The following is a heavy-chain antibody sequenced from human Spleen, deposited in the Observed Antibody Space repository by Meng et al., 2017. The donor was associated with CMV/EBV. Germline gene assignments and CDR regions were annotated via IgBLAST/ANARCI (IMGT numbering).Heavy chain of an antibody. CDR3: AKDSGGCTSASCDHSYYYYGMDV. V-gene: IGHV3-43*01. J-gene: IGHJ6*02. Sequence: MHWVRQAPGKVLEWVSLVSWDGASTYYADSVKGRFTISRDNSKNSLYLQMNSLRTEDTALYYCAKDSGGCTSASCDHSYYYYGMDVWGQGTTVTVSS. CDR2: VSWDGAST. D-gene: IGHD2-2*01.